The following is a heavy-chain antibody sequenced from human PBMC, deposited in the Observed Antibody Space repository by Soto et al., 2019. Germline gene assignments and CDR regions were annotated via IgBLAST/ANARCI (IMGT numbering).Heavy chain of an antibody. CDR1: GFTFSGSA. Sequence: GGSLRLSCAASGFTFSGSAVHWVRQAPGKGLEWVSILYSGGTTYYADSVKGRFTFSRDNAANTVFLQMNNLRVEDTAVYYCVRDRGGSYWLDPWGQGTLVTVSS. V-gene: IGHV3-53*01. D-gene: IGHD1-26*01. CDR2: LYSGGTT. CDR3: VRDRGGSYWLDP. J-gene: IGHJ5*02.